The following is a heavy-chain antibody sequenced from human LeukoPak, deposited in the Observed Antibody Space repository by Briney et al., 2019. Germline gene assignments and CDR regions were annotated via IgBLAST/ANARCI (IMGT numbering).Heavy chain of an antibody. D-gene: IGHD6-19*01. CDR3: ARHQYSSGQLDY. Sequence: SETLSLTCSVFGDSVSTNHWSWVRQPPGKGLEWLGIFFYGGTTSYNPSLKSRVTISIDTSKNQFSLKLSSVTAADTAVYYCARHQYSSGQLDYWGQGTLVTVSS. CDR1: GDSVSTNH. J-gene: IGHJ4*02. CDR2: FFYGGTT. V-gene: IGHV4-59*08.